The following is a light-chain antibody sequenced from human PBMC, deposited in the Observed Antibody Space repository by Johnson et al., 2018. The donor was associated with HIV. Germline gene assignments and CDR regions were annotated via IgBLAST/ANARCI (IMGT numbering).Light chain of an antibody. CDR1: SSNIGNNY. CDR2: ENN. CDR3: GTWDSSLSVNYV. J-gene: IGLJ1*01. Sequence: QSVLTQPPSVSAAPGQKVTISCSGSSSNIGNNYVSWYQQLPGTAPKLLIYENNKRPSGIPARFSGSKSGTSATLGITGLPTGDEADYYCGTWDSSLSVNYVFGTGTKVTVL. V-gene: IGLV1-51*02.